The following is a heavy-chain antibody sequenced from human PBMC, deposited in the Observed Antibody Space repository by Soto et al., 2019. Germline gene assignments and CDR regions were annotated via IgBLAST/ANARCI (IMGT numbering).Heavy chain of an antibody. D-gene: IGHD3-3*01. CDR1: GGSISSYY. J-gene: IGHJ6*02. Sequence: PSETLSLTCTVSGGSISSYYWSWIRQPPGKGLEWIGYIYYSGSTNYNPSLKSRVTISVDTSMNQFSLKLSSVTAADTAVYYCARARMRVNYGMDVWGQGTTVTVSS. CDR2: IYYSGST. CDR3: ARARMRVNYGMDV. V-gene: IGHV4-59*01.